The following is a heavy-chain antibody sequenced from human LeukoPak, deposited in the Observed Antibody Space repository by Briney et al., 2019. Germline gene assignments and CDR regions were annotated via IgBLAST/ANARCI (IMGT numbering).Heavy chain of an antibody. J-gene: IGHJ4*02. CDR3: AKGRTMILTGGFDY. V-gene: IGHV3-23*01. D-gene: IGHD3-22*01. Sequence: GGSLRLSCAASGFTFSSSAMSWVRQAPGQGLEWVSTISASGGSTYYADSVKGRFTISRDNSKNTLSLQLNSLRAEDTAVYYCAKGRTMILTGGFDYWGQGTLVTVSS. CDR1: GFTFSSSA. CDR2: ISASGGST.